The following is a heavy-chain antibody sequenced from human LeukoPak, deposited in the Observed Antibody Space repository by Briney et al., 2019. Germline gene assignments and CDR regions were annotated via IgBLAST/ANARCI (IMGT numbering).Heavy chain of an antibody. CDR1: GYTFTGYY. D-gene: IGHD4-17*01. CDR3: ARARGYGDYRFDY. CDR2: INPNSGGT. J-gene: IGHJ4*02. V-gene: IGHV1-2*02. Sequence: ASVKVSCKASGYTFTGYYMHWVRQAPGQGLEWMGWINPNSGGTNYAQKFQGRVTMTRDTSISTAYMELSRLRSDDTAVYYCARARGYGDYRFDYWGQGALVTVSS.